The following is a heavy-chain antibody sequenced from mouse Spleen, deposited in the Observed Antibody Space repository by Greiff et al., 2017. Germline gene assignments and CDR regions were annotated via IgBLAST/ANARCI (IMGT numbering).Heavy chain of an antibody. D-gene: IGHD2-5*01. J-gene: IGHJ2*01. Sequence: QVQLQQPGAELVRPGTSVKLSCKASGYTFTSYWMHWVKQRPGQGLEWIGVIDPSDSYTNYNQKFKGKATLTVDTSSSTAYMQLSSLTSEDSAVYYGASDYSNYADYWGQGTTLTVSS. CDR1: GYTFTSYW. CDR2: IDPSDSYT. V-gene: IGHV1-59*01. CDR3: ASDYSNYADY.